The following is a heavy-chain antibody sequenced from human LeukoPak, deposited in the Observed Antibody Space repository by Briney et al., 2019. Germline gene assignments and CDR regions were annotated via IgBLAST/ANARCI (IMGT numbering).Heavy chain of an antibody. D-gene: IGHD4/OR15-4a*01. CDR3: ARHNWCSVFDY. V-gene: IGHV4-39*01. Sequence: SETLSLTCTVSGGSISGSSYYWGWIRQPPGKGLEWIGSIYYSGSTYYNPSLKSRVTISVDTSKNQFSLKLSSVTAADTAVYYCARHNWCSVFDYWGEGTLVTVSS. CDR2: IYYSGST. J-gene: IGHJ4*02. CDR1: GGSISGSSYY.